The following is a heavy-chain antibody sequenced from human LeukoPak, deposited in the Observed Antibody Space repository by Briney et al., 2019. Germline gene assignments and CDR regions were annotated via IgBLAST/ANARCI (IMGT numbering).Heavy chain of an antibody. V-gene: IGHV3-30*03. D-gene: IGHD4-17*01. CDR2: ISYDGSNK. Sequence: PGGSLRLSCAASRFTFSSYGMHWVRQAPGKGLEWVAVISYDGSNKYYADSVKGRFTISRDNSKNTLYLQMNSLRAEDTAVYYCARYGPEVYYFDYWGQGTLVTVSS. CDR3: ARYGPEVYYFDY. J-gene: IGHJ4*02. CDR1: RFTFSSYG.